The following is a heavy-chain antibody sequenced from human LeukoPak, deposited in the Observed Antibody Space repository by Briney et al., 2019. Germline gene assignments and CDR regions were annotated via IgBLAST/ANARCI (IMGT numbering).Heavy chain of an antibody. CDR1: GGSISDYY. CDR2: IYTTGST. CDR3: ARHRDPYYYMEV. V-gene: IGHV4-4*09. J-gene: IGHJ6*03. Sequence: SETLSLTCSVSGGSISDYYWSWIRQPPGKGLEWIGDIYTTGSTNYNPSLMGRVTISVDTSMNQFSLNLYSVTASDTAVYFCARHRDPYYYMEVWGKGTTVTVSS.